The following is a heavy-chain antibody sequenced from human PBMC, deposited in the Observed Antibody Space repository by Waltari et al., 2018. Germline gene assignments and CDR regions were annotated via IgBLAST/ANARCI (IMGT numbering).Heavy chain of an antibody. D-gene: IGHD2-21*01. J-gene: IGHJ5*02. CDR1: GDSIGSGYYY. CDR2: IYFAGST. V-gene: IGHV4-39*01. Sequence: QLQLRESGPGLLKPSETLSLTCSVSGDSIGSGYYYWGWIRQAPGKGLEWIGSIYFAGSTYYSPSLKSRVTISIDTSKNQFSLKVTSVTAADTAVYYCARQGYCGGDCYSDTWGQGTLVTVSP. CDR3: ARQGYCGGDCYSDT.